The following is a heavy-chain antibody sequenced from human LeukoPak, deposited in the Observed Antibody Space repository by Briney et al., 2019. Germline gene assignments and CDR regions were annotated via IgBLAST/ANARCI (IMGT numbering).Heavy chain of an antibody. J-gene: IGHJ6*02. CDR1: GFTFNNYW. CDR3: ARDLYSYGYSHYGMDV. V-gene: IGHV3-74*01. CDR2: INSDGSST. Sequence: GGSLRLSCAASGFTFNNYWMHWVRQAPGKGLVWVSRINSDGSSTSYADSVKGRITISRDNAKNTLYLQMNSLRAEDTAVYYRARDLYSYGYSHYGMDVWGQGTTVTVSS. D-gene: IGHD5-18*01.